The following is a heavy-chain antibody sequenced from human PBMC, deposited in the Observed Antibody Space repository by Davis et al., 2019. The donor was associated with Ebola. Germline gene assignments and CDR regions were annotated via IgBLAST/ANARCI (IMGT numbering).Heavy chain of an antibody. CDR3: ARPNLTVRGIDP. CDR1: GLAFGNNV. CDR2: ISSNGKST. D-gene: IGHD4-17*01. V-gene: IGHV3-64*02. Sequence: GESLKISCTASGLAFGNNVMYWVRQAPAKGLEFVSGISSNGKSTFYADSVKGRFIVSRDNAKNTLFLQMGRLRLEDTAVYYCARPNLTVRGIDPWGHGTQVLVSS. J-gene: IGHJ5*02.